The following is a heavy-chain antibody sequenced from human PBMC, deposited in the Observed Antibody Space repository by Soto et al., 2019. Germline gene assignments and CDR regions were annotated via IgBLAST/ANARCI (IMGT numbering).Heavy chain of an antibody. CDR1: GFTFSSYE. CDR3: TREPYVDAAMDFDY. V-gene: IGHV3-48*03. Sequence: GGSLRLSCAASGFTFSSYEMNWVRQAPGKGLEWVSYITANSITILYADSVRGRFTISRDNAKNSLYLQMNSLTAEDTAIYYCTREPYVDAAMDFDYWGQGTLVTASS. D-gene: IGHD5-18*01. J-gene: IGHJ4*02. CDR2: ITANSITI.